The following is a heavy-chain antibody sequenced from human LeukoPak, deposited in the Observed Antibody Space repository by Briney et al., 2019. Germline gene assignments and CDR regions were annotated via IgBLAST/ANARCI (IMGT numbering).Heavy chain of an antibody. CDR3: ARALYYFEISGYTFDY. J-gene: IGHJ4*02. D-gene: IGHD3-22*01. V-gene: IGHV4-38-2*02. CDR2: AYHRGGP. CDR1: GDSISSDYY. Sequence: PSETLSLTCTVSGDSISSDYYWAWIRQPPGKGLEWIGSAYHRGGPHYNPSLRSRVTILVDTSENQLSLELSSVTAADTAVYYCARALYYFEISGYTFDYWGQGSLVTVSS.